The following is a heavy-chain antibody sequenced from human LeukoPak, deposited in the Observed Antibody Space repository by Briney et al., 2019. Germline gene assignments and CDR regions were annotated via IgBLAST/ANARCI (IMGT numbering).Heavy chain of an antibody. J-gene: IGHJ4*02. V-gene: IGHV3-11*06. CDR3: ARGPYSSGSSADY. CDR1: GFTFSDYY. Sequence: GGSLRLSCAASGFTFSDYYMSWLRQAPGKGLEWVSYISSSDTYTNYADSVKGRFTISRDNAKNSLYLQMNSLRAEDTAVYYCARGPYSSGSSADYWGQGTLVTVSS. CDR2: ISSSDTYT. D-gene: IGHD6-19*01.